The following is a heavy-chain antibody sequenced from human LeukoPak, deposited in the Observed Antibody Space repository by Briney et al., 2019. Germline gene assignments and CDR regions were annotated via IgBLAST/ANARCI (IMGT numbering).Heavy chain of an antibody. CDR1: GFTFSSYA. V-gene: IGHV3-66*01. J-gene: IGHJ4*02. CDR3: ARDMDR. Sequence: PGGSLRLSCAASGFTFSSYAMSWVRQAPGKGLEWVSVIYSGGSTYYADSVKGRFTISRDNSKNTLYLQMNSLRAEDTAVYYCARDMDRWGQGTLVTVSS. CDR2: IYSGGST. D-gene: IGHD3-10*01.